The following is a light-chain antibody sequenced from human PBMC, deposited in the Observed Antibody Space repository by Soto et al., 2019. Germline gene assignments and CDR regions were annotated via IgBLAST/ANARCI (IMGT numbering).Light chain of an antibody. CDR3: SSYTRSSTQV. V-gene: IGLV2-14*01. J-gene: IGLJ2*01. Sequence: QSALTQPASVSGSPGQSITISCTGTSSDIGGYDYVSWYQQHPGKAPKLMIYDVSHRPSGVSNRFSASKSGNTASLTISGLQAEDEADYYCSSYTRSSTQVFGGGTKVTVL. CDR2: DVS. CDR1: SSDIGGYDY.